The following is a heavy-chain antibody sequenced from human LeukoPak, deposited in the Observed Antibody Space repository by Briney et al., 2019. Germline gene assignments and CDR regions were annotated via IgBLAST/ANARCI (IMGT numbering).Heavy chain of an antibody. CDR2: IYYRGST. V-gene: IGHV4-59*01. J-gene: IGHJ4*02. D-gene: IGHD3-22*01. Sequence: SETLSLTCTVSGGSISSDYWSWIRQPPGRGLEWIGYIYYRGSTNYNPSLKSRVTISVDTSKNQFSLKLSSVTAADTAVYYCARLSGYSSGHYYSDYWGQGTLVTVSS. CDR3: ARLSGYSSGHYYSDY. CDR1: GGSISSDY.